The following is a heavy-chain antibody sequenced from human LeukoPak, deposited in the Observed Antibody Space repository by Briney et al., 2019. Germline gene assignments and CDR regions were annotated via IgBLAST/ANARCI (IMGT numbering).Heavy chain of an antibody. CDR3: ARARGYSGYDGAFDI. Sequence: SETVSLTCTVSGGSISSYDWSWIRQPPGKGLEWIGYIYYSGSTNYNPSLKSRVTISVDTSKNQFSLKLSSVTAADTAVYYCARARGYSGYDGAFDIWGQGTMVTVSS. J-gene: IGHJ3*02. CDR2: IYYSGST. CDR1: GGSISSYD. D-gene: IGHD5-12*01. V-gene: IGHV4-59*01.